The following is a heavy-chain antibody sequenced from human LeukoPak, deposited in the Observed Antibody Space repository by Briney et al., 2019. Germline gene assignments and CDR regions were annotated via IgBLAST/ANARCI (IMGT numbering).Heavy chain of an antibody. CDR2: INHSGST. V-gene: IGHV4-34*01. CDR3: ARDAIGSGSTDY. CDR1: GGSFSGYY. J-gene: IGHJ4*02. D-gene: IGHD3-10*01. Sequence: SETLSLTCAVYGGSFSGYYWSWIRQPPGKGLEWIGEINHSGSTNYNPPLKSRVTISVDTSKNQFSLKLSSVTAADTAVYYCARDAIGSGSTDYWGQGTLVTVSS.